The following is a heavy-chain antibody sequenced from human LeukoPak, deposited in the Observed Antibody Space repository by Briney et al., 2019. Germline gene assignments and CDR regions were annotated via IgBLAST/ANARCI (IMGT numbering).Heavy chain of an antibody. V-gene: IGHV3-30*02. D-gene: IGHD3-10*01. CDR1: GFTFSSYG. Sequence: RGSLRLSCAASGFTFSSYGMHWVRQAPGKGLEWVAFIRYDGNNKYHADSVKGRFTISRDNSKNTLYLQMNSLRAEDTAVYYCAKDAPNYYGSGSYPDYWGQGTLVTVSS. J-gene: IGHJ4*02. CDR3: AKDAPNYYGSGSYPDY. CDR2: IRYDGNNK.